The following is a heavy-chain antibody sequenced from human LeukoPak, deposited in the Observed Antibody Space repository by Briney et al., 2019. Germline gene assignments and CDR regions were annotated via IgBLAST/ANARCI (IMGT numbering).Heavy chain of an antibody. CDR3: ARISSGQRRTLRYYFDY. CDR2: MNPNSGNT. V-gene: IGHV1-8*03. J-gene: IGHJ4*02. CDR1: GYTFTSYD. Sequence: ASVKVSCKASGYTFTSYDINWVRQATGQGLEWMGWMNPNSGNTGYAQKFQGRVTITRNTSISTAYMELSSLRSEDTAVYYCARISSGQRRTLRYYFDYWGQGTLVTASS. D-gene: IGHD3-22*01.